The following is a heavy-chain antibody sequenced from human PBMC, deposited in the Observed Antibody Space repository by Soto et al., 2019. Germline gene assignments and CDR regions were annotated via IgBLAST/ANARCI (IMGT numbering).Heavy chain of an antibody. J-gene: IGHJ4*02. V-gene: IGHV3-23*01. CDR2: ISGSGGST. Sequence: EVQLLESGGGLVQPGGSLRLSCAASGFTFSSYAMSWVRQAPGKGLEWVSAISGSGGSTYYADSVKGRFTISRDNYKNTLYLQMNSLRAEDTAVYYCAKEDERITMIVVVTPAFGYWGQGTLVTVSS. D-gene: IGHD3-22*01. CDR3: AKEDERITMIVVVTPAFGY. CDR1: GFTFSSYA.